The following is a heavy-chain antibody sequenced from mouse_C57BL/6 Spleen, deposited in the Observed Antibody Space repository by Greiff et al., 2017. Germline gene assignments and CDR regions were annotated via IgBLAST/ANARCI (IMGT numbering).Heavy chain of an antibody. CDR2: IDPSDSET. CDR3: AMIYYDYDGAYSMDY. D-gene: IGHD2-4*01. J-gene: IGHJ4*01. Sequence: QVQLQQPGAELVRPGSSVKLSCKASGYTFTSYWMHWVKQRPIQGLEWIGNIDPSDSETHYNQKFKDKATLTVDKSSSTAYMQLSSLTSEDSAVYYCAMIYYDYDGAYSMDYWGQGTSVTVSS. CDR1: GYTFTSYW. V-gene: IGHV1-52*01.